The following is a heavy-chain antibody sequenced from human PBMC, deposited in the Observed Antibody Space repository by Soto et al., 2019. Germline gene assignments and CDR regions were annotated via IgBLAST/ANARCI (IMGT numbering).Heavy chain of an antibody. CDR3: ARDMIPGHIYFQH. D-gene: IGHD3-16*01. CDR1: GGSINNYY. CDR2: IHYSGST. Sequence: PSETLSLTCTVSGGSINNYYWSWMRQPPGKGLEWIGYIHYSGSTNYNPSLRDRVTISVDTSKNQFSLKLSSVTAADTAVYYCARDMIPGHIYFQHWGQGTLVTVSS. V-gene: IGHV4-59*01. J-gene: IGHJ1*01.